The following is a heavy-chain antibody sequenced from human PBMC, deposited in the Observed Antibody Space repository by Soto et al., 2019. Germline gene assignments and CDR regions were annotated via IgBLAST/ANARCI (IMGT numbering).Heavy chain of an antibody. Sequence: SETLSLTCTVSGGSISSCDYYWSWIRQPPGKGLEWIGYIYYSGSTYYNPSLKSRVTISVDTSKNQFSLKLSSVTAADTAVYYCARVRAAAAGIEVPPGYFDYWGQGTLVTVSS. CDR2: IYYSGST. D-gene: IGHD6-13*01. V-gene: IGHV4-30-4*01. J-gene: IGHJ4*02. CDR1: GGSISSCDYY. CDR3: ARVRAAAAGIEVPPGYFDY.